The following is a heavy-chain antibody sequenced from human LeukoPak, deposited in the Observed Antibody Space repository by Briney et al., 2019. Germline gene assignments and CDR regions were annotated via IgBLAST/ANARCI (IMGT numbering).Heavy chain of an antibody. J-gene: IGHJ4*02. CDR3: VRDRGELSYSHDY. CDR2: IHHSGSA. D-gene: IGHD3-10*01. CDR1: GASLSNNW. V-gene: IGHV4-4*03. Sequence: PGTLSLTCAVSGASLSNNWWNWVRQPPGKGLEGIGEIHHSGSANYNPSLKSRVTILLDKSENQFSLRLSSVTAADTAVYYCVRDRGELSYSHDYWGKGTLVTVSS.